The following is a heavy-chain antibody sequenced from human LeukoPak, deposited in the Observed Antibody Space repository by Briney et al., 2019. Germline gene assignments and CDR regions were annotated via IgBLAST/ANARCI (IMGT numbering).Heavy chain of an antibody. Sequence: SVKVSCKASGGTFSSYAISWVRQAPGQGLEWMGGIIPIFGKANYAQKFQGGVTITTDESTSTAYMELSSLRSEDTAVYYCAAELYSSSSGGTYYYYYMDVWGKGTTVTVSS. J-gene: IGHJ6*03. CDR3: AAELYSSSSGGTYYYYYMDV. V-gene: IGHV1-69*05. CDR1: GGTFSSYA. CDR2: IIPIFGKA. D-gene: IGHD6-6*01.